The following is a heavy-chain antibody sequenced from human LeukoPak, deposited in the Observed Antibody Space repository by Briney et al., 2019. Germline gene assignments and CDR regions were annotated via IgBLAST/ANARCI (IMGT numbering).Heavy chain of an antibody. CDR3: VGGGDWLPEY. J-gene: IGHJ4*01. Sequence: SETLSLTCTVSGASVSGKFWSWIRHSPGNGLEWIGLIYYSGSTKFNPSLKSRVAMSVDTSNNQFSLSLNSVTTTDTAVYFCVGGGDWLPEYWGHGTQVIVSS. V-gene: IGHV4-59*02. CDR2: IYYSGST. D-gene: IGHD3/OR15-3a*01. CDR1: GASVSGKF.